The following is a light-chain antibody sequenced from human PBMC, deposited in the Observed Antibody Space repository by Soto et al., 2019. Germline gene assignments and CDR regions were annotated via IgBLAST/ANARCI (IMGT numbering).Light chain of an antibody. Sequence: EVVLAQSPATLSLSPGERATLSCRASQSVGTFLAWYQQKPGQVPRLLIYDTSNRATGIPARFSGSGSGTDFFLTISSLAPEDIAVYYCQHRSNWPPGFGQGTRLEI. CDR2: DTS. CDR1: QSVGTF. V-gene: IGKV3-11*01. CDR3: QHRSNWPPG. J-gene: IGKJ5*01.